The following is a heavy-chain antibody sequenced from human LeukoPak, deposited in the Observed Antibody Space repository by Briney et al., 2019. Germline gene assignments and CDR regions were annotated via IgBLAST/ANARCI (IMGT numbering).Heavy chain of an antibody. Sequence: SETLSLTCTVSGGSISSYYWSWIRQPPGKGLEWIGYIYYSGSTNYNPSLKSRVTISVATSKNQFSLKLSSVTAADTAVYYCARDEYGMDVWGQGTTVTVSS. CDR1: GGSISSYY. J-gene: IGHJ6*02. CDR3: ARDEYGMDV. CDR2: IYYSGST. V-gene: IGHV4-59*01.